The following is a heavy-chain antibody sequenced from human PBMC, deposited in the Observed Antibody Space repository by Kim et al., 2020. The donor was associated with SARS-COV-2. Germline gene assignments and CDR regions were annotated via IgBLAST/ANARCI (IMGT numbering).Heavy chain of an antibody. Sequence: YYSTSLKTRLTISKDTSKNHVVLTMTNMDPVDTATYYCVRTIAAAGLGMDVWGQGTTVTVSS. J-gene: IGHJ6*02. CDR3: VRTIAAAGLGMDV. D-gene: IGHD6-13*01. V-gene: IGHV2-70*01.